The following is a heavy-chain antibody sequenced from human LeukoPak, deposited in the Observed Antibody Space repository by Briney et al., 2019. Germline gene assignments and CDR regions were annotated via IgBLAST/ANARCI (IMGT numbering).Heavy chain of an antibody. J-gene: IGHJ4*02. CDR3: AREFDGDYDY. CDR2: IHYSGAT. V-gene: IGHV4-59*12. D-gene: IGHD3-9*01. Sequence: SETLSLTCTVSGDSISGYFWSWIRQTPGKGLEWIGYIHYSGATDYNPSLKSRVTMSVDTSKDQFSLKLSSVTAADTAVYYCAREFDGDYDYWGQGTLVTVSS. CDR1: GDSISGYF.